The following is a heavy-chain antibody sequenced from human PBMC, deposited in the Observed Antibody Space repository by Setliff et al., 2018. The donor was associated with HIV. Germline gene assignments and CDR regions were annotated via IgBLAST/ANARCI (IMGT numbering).Heavy chain of an antibody. Sequence: GESLKISCAASRFTYGSYWMSWVRQAPGKGLEWVANIKQDGSDKYYVDSVKGRFIISRDNAKNSVYLQMNSLRAEDTAVYYCARIPYSDSFFDSWGQGTLVTVSS. V-gene: IGHV3-7*03. CDR1: RFTYGSYW. CDR2: IKQDGSDK. J-gene: IGHJ4*02. D-gene: IGHD4-17*01. CDR3: ARIPYSDSFFDS.